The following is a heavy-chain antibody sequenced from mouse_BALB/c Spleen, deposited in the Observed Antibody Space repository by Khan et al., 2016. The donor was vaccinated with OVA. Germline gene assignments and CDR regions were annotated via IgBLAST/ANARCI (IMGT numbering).Heavy chain of an antibody. CDR3: ARSYYYGSSTWFAY. D-gene: IGHD1-1*01. Sequence: QVQLQQPGAELVKPGASVKLSCKASDYTFSSYWMHWVKQRPGQGLEWIGEIDPSDSHTNYNQKFKGKATLNVDKSSSTAYMHLSSLTSEDSAVCYCARSYYYGSSTWFAYWGQGTLVTVSA. CDR2: IDPSDSHT. J-gene: IGHJ3*01. CDR1: DYTFSSYW. V-gene: IGHV1-69*02.